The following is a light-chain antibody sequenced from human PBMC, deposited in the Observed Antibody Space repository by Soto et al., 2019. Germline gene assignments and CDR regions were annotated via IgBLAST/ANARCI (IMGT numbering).Light chain of an antibody. V-gene: IGKV3-20*01. CDR3: QHYGISPPWT. Sequence: EIVLTQSPGTLSLSPGERATLSCRASQSISVTYLAWYQQEPGRAPRILIYGASNRATGIPDRFSGSGSGTDFTLTISRLEPEDFAVYYCQHYGISPPWTFGQGTKVDIK. CDR2: GAS. CDR1: QSISVTY. J-gene: IGKJ1*01.